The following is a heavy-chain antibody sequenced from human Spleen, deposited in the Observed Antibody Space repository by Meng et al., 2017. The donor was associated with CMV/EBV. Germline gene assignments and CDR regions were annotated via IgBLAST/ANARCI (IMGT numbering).Heavy chain of an antibody. CDR1: GFTFSNAW. V-gene: IGHV3-15*01. CDR2: IKSKTDGGTT. Sequence: GESLKISCAASGFTFSNAWMSWVRQAPGKGLEWVGRIKSKTDGGTTDYAAPVKGRFTISRDDSKNTLYLQMNSLRAEDTAVYFCARINWLLYAFDYWGQGTLVTVSS. CDR3: ARINWLLYAFDY. D-gene: IGHD3-9*01. J-gene: IGHJ4*02.